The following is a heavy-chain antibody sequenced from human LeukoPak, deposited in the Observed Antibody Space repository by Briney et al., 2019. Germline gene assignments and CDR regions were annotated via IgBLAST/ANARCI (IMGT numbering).Heavy chain of an antibody. CDR2: INTVGDST. J-gene: IGHJ2*01. CDR3: AKDRTVGASYWYFDL. CDR1: GFSFSTYA. D-gene: IGHD1-26*01. Sequence: RGSLRLSCAASGFSFSTYAMSWVRQAPGKGLEWVSTINTVGDSTYYADSVMGRFTISRDSSRNTLFLHMNTLRAEDTAIYYCAKDRTVGASYWYFDLWGRGTLVTVSS. V-gene: IGHV3-23*01.